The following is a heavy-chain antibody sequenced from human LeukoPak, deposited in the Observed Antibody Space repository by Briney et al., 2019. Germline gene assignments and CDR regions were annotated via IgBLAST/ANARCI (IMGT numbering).Heavy chain of an antibody. CDR3: ARHQGARDRISHYYYYYMDV. D-gene: IGHD1-26*01. Sequence: GESLKISCKGSGYSFTSYWIGWVRQMPGKGLEWMGIIYPGDSDTRYSPSFQGQVTISADKSISTAYLQWSSLKASDTAMYYCARHQGARDRISHYYYYYMDVWGKGTTVTISS. J-gene: IGHJ6*03. V-gene: IGHV5-51*01. CDR2: IYPGDSDT. CDR1: GYSFTSYW.